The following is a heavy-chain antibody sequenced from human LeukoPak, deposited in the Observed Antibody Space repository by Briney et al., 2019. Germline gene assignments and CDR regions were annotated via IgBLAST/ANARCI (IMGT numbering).Heavy chain of an antibody. CDR1: GFTVSSNY. V-gene: IGHV3-66*02. Sequence: GGSLRLSCAASGFTVSSNYMSWGRQAPGKGLEWVSVIYSGGSTYYADSVKGRFTISRDNSKNTLYLQMNSLRAEDTAVYYCARDYYDSSGYNRYYGMDVWGQGTTVTVSS. J-gene: IGHJ6*02. D-gene: IGHD3-22*01. CDR3: ARDYYDSSGYNRYYGMDV. CDR2: IYSGGST.